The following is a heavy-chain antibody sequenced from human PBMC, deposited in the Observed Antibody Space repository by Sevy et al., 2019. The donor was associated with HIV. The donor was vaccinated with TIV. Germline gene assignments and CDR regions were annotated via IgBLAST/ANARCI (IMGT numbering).Heavy chain of an antibody. J-gene: IGHJ4*02. CDR3: ARPILGVTTSTYFDS. CDR2: IWYDGSQK. CDR1: GFPFSSFA. V-gene: IGHV3-33*01. Sequence: GGSLRLSCSASGFPFSSFAMHWVRQAPGKGLEWVALIWYDGSQKYFADSLKGRLTISRDNSKNTLFLQMNSLRAEETAVYYCARPILGVTTSTYFDSWGQGTLVTVSS. D-gene: IGHD1-26*01.